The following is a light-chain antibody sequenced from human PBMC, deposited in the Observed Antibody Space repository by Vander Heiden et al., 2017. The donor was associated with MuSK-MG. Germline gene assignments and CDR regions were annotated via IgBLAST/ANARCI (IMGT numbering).Light chain of an antibody. CDR1: QSVSRN. CDR3: QQYNNWPPGT. J-gene: IGKJ4*01. CDR2: GAS. V-gene: IGKV3D-15*01. Sequence: EIVMTPSPATLSVSPAERATLSCTASQSVSRNLAWYQQKPGQAPRLLIYGASTRATGIPARFSGSGSGTEFTLTISSLQSEDFAVYYCQQYNNWPPGTFGGGTKVEIK.